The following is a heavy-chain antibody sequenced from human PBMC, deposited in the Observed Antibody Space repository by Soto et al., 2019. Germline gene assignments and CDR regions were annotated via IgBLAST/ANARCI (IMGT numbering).Heavy chain of an antibody. CDR2: INPSGGST. CDR3: ARVGTTLHRPLTFDP. J-gene: IGHJ5*02. Sequence: QVQLVQSGAEVKKPGASVKVSCKASGYTFTSYYMHWVRQAPGQGLEWMGIINPSGGSTSYAQKFQGRVTMTRDTSTSTVYMELSSLRSEDTAVYYCARVGTTLHRPLTFDPWGQGTLVTVSS. V-gene: IGHV1-46*01. CDR1: GYTFTSYY. D-gene: IGHD4-4*01.